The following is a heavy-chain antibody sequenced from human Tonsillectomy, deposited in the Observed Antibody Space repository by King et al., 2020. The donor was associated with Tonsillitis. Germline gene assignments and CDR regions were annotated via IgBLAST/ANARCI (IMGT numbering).Heavy chain of an antibody. CDR3: TRHGRITGTTWYFDL. D-gene: IGHD1-7*01. CDR1: GFTFSGSA. J-gene: IGHJ2*01. V-gene: IGHV3-73*02. Sequence: VQLVESGGGLVQPGGSLKLSCAASGFTFSGSAMHWVRQASGKGLEWVGRIRSKANSYATAYAASVKGRFTTSRDDSKNTAYLQMNSLKTEDTAVYYCTRHGRITGTTWYFDLWGRGTLVTVSS. CDR2: IRSKANSYAT.